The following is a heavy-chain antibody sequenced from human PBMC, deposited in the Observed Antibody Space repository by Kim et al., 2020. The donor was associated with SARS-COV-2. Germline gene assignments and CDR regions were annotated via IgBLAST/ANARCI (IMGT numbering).Heavy chain of an antibody. D-gene: IGHD3-10*01. Sequence: KSYADSVKGRFTIARDNSKNTRYLQRNSLRAEDTAVYYCARGEVMVDAFDIWGQGTMVTVSS. V-gene: IGHV3-30*01. CDR3: ARGEVMVDAFDI. CDR2: K. J-gene: IGHJ3*02.